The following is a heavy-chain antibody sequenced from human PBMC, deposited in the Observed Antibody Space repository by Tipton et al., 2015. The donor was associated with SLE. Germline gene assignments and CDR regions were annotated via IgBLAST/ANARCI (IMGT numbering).Heavy chain of an antibody. V-gene: IGHV4-39*07. D-gene: IGHD2-8*01. CDR2: IYYSGST. CDR3: ARTSGYCTNGVCYGPPHFFDY. CDR1: GGSISSSSYY. Sequence: TLSLTCTVSGGSISSSSYYWGWIRQPPGKGLEWIGSIYYSGSTYYNPSLKSRVTISVDTSKNQFSLKLSSVTAADTAVYHCARTSGYCTNGVCYGPPHFFDYWGQGTLVTVSS. J-gene: IGHJ4*02.